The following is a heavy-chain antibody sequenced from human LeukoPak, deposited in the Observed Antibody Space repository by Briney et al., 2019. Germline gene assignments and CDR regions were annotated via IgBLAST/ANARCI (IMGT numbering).Heavy chain of an antibody. V-gene: IGHV3-7*04. Sequence: GGSLRLSCVTSAFTFSDYWMSWVRQTPGKGLEWVANINEDGGEKYYVDSVKGRFTISRDNAKNSLYLQMNSLRAEDTAVYYCARAPVFSGTTLDYWGQGTLVIVSS. CDR3: ARAPVFSGTTLDY. J-gene: IGHJ4*02. CDR2: INEDGGEK. CDR1: AFTFSDYW. D-gene: IGHD3-10*01.